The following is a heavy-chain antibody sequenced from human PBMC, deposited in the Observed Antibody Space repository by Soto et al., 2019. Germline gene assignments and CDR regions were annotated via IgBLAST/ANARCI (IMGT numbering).Heavy chain of an antibody. CDR3: ARTSSGTRQGFDP. D-gene: IGHD1-7*01. Sequence: ASVKVSCKASGYTFTSYDINWVRQATGQGLEWLGWINPNNGNTGYAQNFQGRVTITRDASISTAYMELSSLRSEDTAVYFCARTSSGTRQGFDPWGQGTLVTVSS. CDR1: GYTFTSYD. J-gene: IGHJ5*02. CDR2: INPNNGNT. V-gene: IGHV1-8*01.